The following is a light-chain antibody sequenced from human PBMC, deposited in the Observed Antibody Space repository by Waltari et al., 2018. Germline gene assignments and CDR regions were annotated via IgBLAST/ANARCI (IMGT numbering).Light chain of an antibody. J-gene: IGLJ1*01. Sequence: QSVLTQPPSASGTPGHRVTISCSGSSYNIGSHTVNWYQQLPGTAPKLLISSNNQRPSGVPDRFSGSKSGTSGSLAISGLQSEDEADYYCAAWDGSLNGYVFGTGTKVTVL. CDR3: AAWDGSLNGYV. V-gene: IGLV1-44*01. CDR1: SYNIGSHT. CDR2: SNN.